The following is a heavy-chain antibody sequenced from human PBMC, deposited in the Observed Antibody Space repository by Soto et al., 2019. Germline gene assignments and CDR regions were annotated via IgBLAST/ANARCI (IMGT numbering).Heavy chain of an antibody. J-gene: IGHJ4*02. CDR3: ARGSPNLLRYFDWSEIYYFDY. CDR2: ISAYNGNT. CDR1: GYTFTSYG. V-gene: IGHV1-18*01. D-gene: IGHD3-9*01. Sequence: ASVKVSCKASGYTFTSYGISWVRQAPGQGLKWMGWISAYNGNTNYAQKLQGRVTMTTDTSTSTAYIELRSLRSDDTAVYYCARGSPNLLRYFDWSEIYYFDYWGQGTLVTVSS.